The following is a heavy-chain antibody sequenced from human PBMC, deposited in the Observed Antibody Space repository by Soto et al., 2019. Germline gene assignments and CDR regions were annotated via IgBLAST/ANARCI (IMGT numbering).Heavy chain of an antibody. Sequence: LSLTCAVYGGSFSGYYWSWIRQPPGKGLEWIGEINHSGSTNYNPSLKSRVTISVDTSKNQFSLKLSSVTAADTAVYYCARGDSSGYYFFGYWGQGTLVTVSS. J-gene: IGHJ4*02. CDR2: INHSGST. D-gene: IGHD3-22*01. CDR3: ARGDSSGYYFFGY. V-gene: IGHV4-34*01. CDR1: GGSFSGYY.